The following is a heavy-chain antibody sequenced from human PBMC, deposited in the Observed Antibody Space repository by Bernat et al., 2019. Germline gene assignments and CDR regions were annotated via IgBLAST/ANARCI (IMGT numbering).Heavy chain of an antibody. CDR3: ARDVVVVPAAMFSISSSGGMDV. CDR1: NFSSYG. V-gene: IGHV3-33*01. CDR2: IWYDGSNK. D-gene: IGHD2-2*01. J-gene: IGHJ6*01. Sequence: NFSSYGMHWVRQAPGKGLEWVAVIWYDGSNKYYADSVKGRFTISRDNSKNTLYLQMNSLRAEDTAVYYCARDVVVVPAAMFSISSSGGMDV.